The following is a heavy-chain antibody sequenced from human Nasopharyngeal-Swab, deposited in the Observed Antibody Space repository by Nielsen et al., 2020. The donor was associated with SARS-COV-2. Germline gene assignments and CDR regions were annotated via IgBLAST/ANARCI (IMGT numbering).Heavy chain of an antibody. D-gene: IGHD2-15*01. CDR3: ARAVDIVVVVAASDY. V-gene: IGHV3-48*04. CDR2: LSSSSRTL. J-gene: IGHJ4*02. Sequence: WIRQPPGKGLEWVSYLSSSSRTLSSSSSVPGRFTISRDNAKNSLYLQMNSLRAEDTAVYYCARAVDIVVVVAASDYWGQGTLVTVSS.